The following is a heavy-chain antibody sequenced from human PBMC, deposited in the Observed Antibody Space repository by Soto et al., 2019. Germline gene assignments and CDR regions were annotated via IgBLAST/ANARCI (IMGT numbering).Heavy chain of an antibody. CDR2: IIPIFGTA. V-gene: IGHV1-69*12. D-gene: IGHD2-2*01. CDR1: VGTFSSYA. J-gene: IGHJ6*02. Sequence: QVQLVQSGAEVKKPGSSVKVSCKASVGTFSSYAISWVRQAPGQGLEWMGGIIPIFGTANYAQKFQGRVTITADECTSTAYMELSSLRSEDTAVYYCARHVQAAGYYYGMDVWGQGTTVTVSS. CDR3: ARHVQAAGYYYGMDV.